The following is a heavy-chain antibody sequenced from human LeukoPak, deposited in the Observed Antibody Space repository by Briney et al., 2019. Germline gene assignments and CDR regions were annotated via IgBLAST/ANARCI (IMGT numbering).Heavy chain of an antibody. CDR3: ARGFLGGTDQYFDS. V-gene: IGHV3-23*01. Sequence: GGSLRLSCAASGFTFSSYAMSWVRQAPGKGLEWVSAISGSGGSTYYADSVKGRFTISRDNSKNTLYLQMNSLRAEDTAVYYCARGFLGGTDQYFDSWGQGTLVTVSS. CDR2: ISGSGGST. D-gene: IGHD6-19*01. J-gene: IGHJ4*02. CDR1: GFTFSSYA.